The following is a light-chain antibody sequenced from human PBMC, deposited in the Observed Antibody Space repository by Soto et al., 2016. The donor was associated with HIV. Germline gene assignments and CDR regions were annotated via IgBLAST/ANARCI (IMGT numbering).Light chain of an antibody. CDR3: QQSSDTPRT. J-gene: IGKJ1*01. CDR1: QSISNY. CDR2: SAY. Sequence: DIQMTQSPSSLSASVGDRVTITCRASQSISNYVNWYQQKPGTAPKVLISSAYTLESGVSSRFSGSRSGAVFTLTISSLQPEDFGTYYCQQSSDTPRTFGQGT. V-gene: IGKV1-39*01.